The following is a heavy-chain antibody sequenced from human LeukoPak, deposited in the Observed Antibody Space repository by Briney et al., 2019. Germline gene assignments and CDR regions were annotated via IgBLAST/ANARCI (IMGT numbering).Heavy chain of an antibody. Sequence: PGGSLRLSCATSGFSFSSKFLNWVRQAPGKGLQYVSSIDTVDYTYYADSVKGRFTISRDNAKNSLYLQMNSLRSEDTAVYFGATESSAALDYWGQGTLVTVSS. CDR3: ATESSAALDY. CDR1: GFSFSSKF. V-gene: IGHV3-69-1*01. D-gene: IGHD6-13*01. CDR2: IDTVDYT. J-gene: IGHJ4*02.